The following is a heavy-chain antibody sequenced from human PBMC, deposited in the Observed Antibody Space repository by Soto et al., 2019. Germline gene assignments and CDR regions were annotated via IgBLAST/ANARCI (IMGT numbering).Heavy chain of an antibody. V-gene: IGHV4-59*01. CDR2: IYHSWST. Sequence: SETLSLTCPVSGGSIDTYYWTWIRQPPGKGLEWIGYIYHSWSTNYNPSLKSRVTISVDTSKTQFSLNLSSVTAADTAVYYCARGLFVGGVGRAGSPFAPRGRGTLGTLSS. CDR3: ARGLFVGGVGRAGSPFAP. D-gene: IGHD2-8*02. CDR1: GGSIDTYY. J-gene: IGHJ5*02.